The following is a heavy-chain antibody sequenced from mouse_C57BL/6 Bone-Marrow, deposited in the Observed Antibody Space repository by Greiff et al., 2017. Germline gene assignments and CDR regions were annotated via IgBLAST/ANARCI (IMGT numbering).Heavy chain of an antibody. CDR3: AQIAIYYGYVYYAMDY. V-gene: IGHV8-8*01. CDR1: GFSLSTFGMG. D-gene: IGHD2-2*01. Sequence: QVTLKVSGPGILQPSQTLSLTCSFSGFSLSTFGMGVGWIRQPSGKGLEWLAHIWWDDDKYYNPALKSRLTISKDTSKNQVFLKIANVDTADTATYYCAQIAIYYGYVYYAMDYWGQGTSVTVSS. J-gene: IGHJ4*01. CDR2: IWWDDDK.